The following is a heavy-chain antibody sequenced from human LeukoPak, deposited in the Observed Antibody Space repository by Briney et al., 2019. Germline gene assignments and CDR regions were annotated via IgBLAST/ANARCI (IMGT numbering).Heavy chain of an antibody. V-gene: IGHV4-34*01. Sequence: PSETLCLTCAVYGGSFSGYYWSWIRQPPGKGLEWIGEINHSGSTNYNPSLKSRVTISVDTSKNQFSLKLSSVTAADTAVYYCARGLAYCGGDCPWGQGTLVTVSS. J-gene: IGHJ5*02. CDR2: INHSGST. D-gene: IGHD2-21*02. CDR1: GGSFSGYY. CDR3: ARGLAYCGGDCP.